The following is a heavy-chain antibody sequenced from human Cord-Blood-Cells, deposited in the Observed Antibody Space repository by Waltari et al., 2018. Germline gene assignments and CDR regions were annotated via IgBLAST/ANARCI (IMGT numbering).Heavy chain of an antibody. CDR2: ISGSGGST. J-gene: IGHJ1*01. D-gene: IGHD6-13*01. CDR1: GFTFSSYA. V-gene: IGHV3-23*01. CDR3: AKDRAAAGKAEYFQH. Sequence: EVQLLESGGGLVQPGGSLRLSCAASGFTFSSYAMSWVRQARGKGLEWVSAISGSGGSTYYADSVKGRFTISRDNSKNTLYLQMNSLRAEDTAVYYCAKDRAAAGKAEYFQHWGQGTLVTVSS.